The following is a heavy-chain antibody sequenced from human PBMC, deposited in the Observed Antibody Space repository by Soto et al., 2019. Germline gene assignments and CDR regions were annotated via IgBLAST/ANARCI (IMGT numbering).Heavy chain of an antibody. CDR3: ARERYDFWSGYYESSIYYYGMDV. CDR1: GFTFSSYE. D-gene: IGHD3-3*01. V-gene: IGHV3-48*03. J-gene: IGHJ6*02. Sequence: LRLSCAASGFTFSSYEMNWVRQAPGKGLEWVSYISSSGSTIYYADSVKGRFTISRDNAKNSLYLQMNSLRAEDTAVYYCARERYDFWSGYYESSIYYYGMDVWGQGTTVTVSS. CDR2: ISSSGSTI.